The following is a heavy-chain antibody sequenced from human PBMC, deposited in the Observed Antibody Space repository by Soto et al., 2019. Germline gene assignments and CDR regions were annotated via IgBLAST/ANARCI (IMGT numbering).Heavy chain of an antibody. V-gene: IGHV1-18*01. CDR3: ARDREARGSGYFAAYYY. J-gene: IGHJ4*02. CDR2: ITSYNGKR. CDR1: GYNFTTYG. D-gene: IGHD3-22*01. Sequence: ASVKVSCKVSGYNFTTYGLSWVRQAPGQGPEWMAWITSYNGKRKYAQKFQGRVAMTTDTSTSTAYMELMSLRPDDTAVYYCARDREARGSGYFAAYYYWGQGTLVTVSS.